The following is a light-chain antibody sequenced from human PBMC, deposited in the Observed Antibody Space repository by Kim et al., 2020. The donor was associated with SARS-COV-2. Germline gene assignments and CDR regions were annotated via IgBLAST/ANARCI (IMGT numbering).Light chain of an antibody. J-gene: IGLJ2*01. CDR2: VKN. CDR3: NSRDSNDNVV. CDR1: SLRSYY. Sequence: SSELTQDPAVSVALGQTVRITCQGDSLRSYYATWYQQKPGQAPILVIYVKNNRPSGIPDRFSGSSSGNTASLTITGTQAGDEADYYCNSRDSNDNVVFGGGTKLTVL. V-gene: IGLV3-19*01.